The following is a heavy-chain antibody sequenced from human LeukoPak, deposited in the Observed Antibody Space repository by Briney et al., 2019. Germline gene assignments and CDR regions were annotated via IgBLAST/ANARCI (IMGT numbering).Heavy chain of an antibody. J-gene: IGHJ4*02. CDR2: INPNSGGT. CDR3: ARVLVVPAAHFDY. V-gene: IGHV1-2*02. Sequence: GASVKVSCKASGYTFTGYYMHWVRQAPGQGLEWMGWINPNSGGTNYAQKFQGRVTMNSDTSISTAYMELSRLRSDDTAVYYCARVLVVPAAHFDYWGQGTLVTVSS. CDR1: GYTFTGYY. D-gene: IGHD2-2*01.